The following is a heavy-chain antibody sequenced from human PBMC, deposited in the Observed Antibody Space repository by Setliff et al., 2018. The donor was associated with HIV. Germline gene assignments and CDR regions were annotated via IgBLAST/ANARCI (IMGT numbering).Heavy chain of an antibody. CDR1: GGSISSHY. CDR3: ARVAGKYFDY. V-gene: IGHV4-38-2*02. CDR2: IYHSGST. J-gene: IGHJ4*02. Sequence: SETLSLTCTVSGGSISSHYWSWIRQPPGKGLEWIGSIYHSGSTYYNPSLESRVTISVDTSKNQFSLKLSSVTAADTAVYYCARVAGKYFDYWGQGTLVTVSS. D-gene: IGHD6-19*01.